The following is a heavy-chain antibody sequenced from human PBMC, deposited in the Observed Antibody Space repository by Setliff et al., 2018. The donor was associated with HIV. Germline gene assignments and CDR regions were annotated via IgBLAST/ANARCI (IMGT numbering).Heavy chain of an antibody. CDR1: GFTFSDYP. Sequence: PGGSLRLSCAASGFTFSDYPMNWIRRAPGKGLEWVSYISHSGGTIKYADFVRGRFTISRDIAKSSLYLQMDSLSAEDTAVYYCASGALLPTVDYWGRGTLVTVSS. J-gene: IGHJ4*02. CDR2: ISHSGGTI. V-gene: IGHV3-11*01. D-gene: IGHD2-2*01. CDR3: ASGALLPTVDY.